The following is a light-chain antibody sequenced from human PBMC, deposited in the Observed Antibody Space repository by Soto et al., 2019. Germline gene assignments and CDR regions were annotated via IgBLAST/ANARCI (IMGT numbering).Light chain of an antibody. Sequence: QSALTRPASVSGSPGQSITISCTGTSSDVGGYNYVSWYQQHPGKAPKLMIYEVSNRPSGVSNRFSGSKSGNTASLTISGLQAEDEADYYCSSYTSSSTLGFGTGTKLTVL. J-gene: IGLJ1*01. V-gene: IGLV2-14*01. CDR1: SSDVGGYNY. CDR3: SSYTSSSTLG. CDR2: EVS.